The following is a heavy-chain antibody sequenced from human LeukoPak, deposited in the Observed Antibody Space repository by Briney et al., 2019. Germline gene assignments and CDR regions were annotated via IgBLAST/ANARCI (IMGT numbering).Heavy chain of an antibody. D-gene: IGHD4-11*01. J-gene: IGHJ6*04. CDR2: ISSSGSTI. Sequence: GGSLRLSCAASGFTFSSYEMNWVRQAPGKGLEWVSYISSSGSTIYYADSVKGRFTISRDNAKNSLYLQVNSLRAEDTAVYYCASLAPTVTTYTLYYYYGMDVWGKGTTVTVSS. CDR3: ASLAPTVTTYTLYYYYGMDV. V-gene: IGHV3-48*03. CDR1: GFTFSSYE.